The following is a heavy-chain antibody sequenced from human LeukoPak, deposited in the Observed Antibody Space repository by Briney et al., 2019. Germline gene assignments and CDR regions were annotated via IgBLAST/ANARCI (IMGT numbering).Heavy chain of an antibody. D-gene: IGHD4-17*01. CDR2: IRYDGNNK. CDR1: GFPFSNYG. V-gene: IGHV3-30*02. Sequence: GGSLRLSCAASGFPFSNYGMHWVRQTPGKGLEWMAYIRYDGNNKDCADSVKGRFSISRDNSRNTLYLQMNSLRPEDTAVYYCAKDIPTGGDYGWDAFDIWGQGTMVTVSS. CDR3: AKDIPTGGDYGWDAFDI. J-gene: IGHJ3*02.